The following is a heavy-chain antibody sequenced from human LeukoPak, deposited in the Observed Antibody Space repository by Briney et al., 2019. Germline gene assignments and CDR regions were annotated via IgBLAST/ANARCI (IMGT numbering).Heavy chain of an antibody. V-gene: IGHV4-30-2*01. CDR3: ASYYDSSGYSFDY. CDR2: IYHSGIS. D-gene: IGHD3-22*01. Sequence: SETLSLTCAVSGGSISSGGYSWSWIRQPPGKGLEWIGYIYHSGISYYNPSLKSRVTISVDRSKNQFSLKLNSVTAADTAVYYCASYYDSSGYSFDYWGQGTLVTVSS. J-gene: IGHJ4*02. CDR1: GGSISSGGYS.